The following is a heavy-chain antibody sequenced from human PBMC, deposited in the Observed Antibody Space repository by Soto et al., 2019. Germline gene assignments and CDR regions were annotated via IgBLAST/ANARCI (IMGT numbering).Heavy chain of an antibody. CDR3: ARDYPYYYDNSGHSGYFDY. J-gene: IGHJ4*02. CDR1: GGSINTGGYF. CDR2: IASSGST. V-gene: IGHV4-31*03. Sequence: PSETLSLTCTVSGGSINTGGYFWTWIRQHPGKGLEWIGYIASSGSTYYNPSLKGRLTIAADTSENQFSLRLTSVTAADTAVYYCARDYPYYYDNSGHSGYFDYWGQGTLVTAPQ. D-gene: IGHD3-22*01.